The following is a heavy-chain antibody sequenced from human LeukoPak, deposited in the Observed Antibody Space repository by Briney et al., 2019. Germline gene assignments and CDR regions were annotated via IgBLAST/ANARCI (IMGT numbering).Heavy chain of an antibody. Sequence: ASVKVSCKASGYTFTGYYMHWVRQAPGQGLEWMAWINPNSGGTNYAQKFQGRVTMTRDTSISTAYMELSRLRSDDTAVYYCAREQGAVAAVNWFDPWGQGTLVTVSS. V-gene: IGHV1-2*02. CDR3: AREQGAVAAVNWFDP. D-gene: IGHD6-19*01. CDR1: GYTFTGYY. J-gene: IGHJ5*02. CDR2: INPNSGGT.